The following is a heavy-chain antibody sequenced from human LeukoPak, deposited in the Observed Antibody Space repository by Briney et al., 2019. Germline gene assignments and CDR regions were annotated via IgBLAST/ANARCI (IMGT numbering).Heavy chain of an antibody. D-gene: IGHD1-26*01. CDR3: ARDRTVSGSYSNFDY. CDR1: GGSFSGYY. Sequence: PSETLSLTCAVYGGSFSGYYWSWIRQPPGKGLEWIGEINHSGSTNYNPSLKSRVTISVDTSKNQFSLKLSSVTAADTAVYYCARDRTVSGSYSNFDYWGQGTLVTVSS. CDR2: INHSGST. V-gene: IGHV4-34*01. J-gene: IGHJ4*02.